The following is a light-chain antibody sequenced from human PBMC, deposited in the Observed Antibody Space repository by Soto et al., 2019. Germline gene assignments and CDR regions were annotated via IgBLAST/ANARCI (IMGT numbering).Light chain of an antibody. CDR3: QQYGSSPPIT. J-gene: IGKJ5*01. Sequence: IVLTQSPGTLSLSPGERATLSCRASQGVGRFLAWYQQKPGQTPRLLIYSVSSRATGIPDRFSGSGSGTDFTPTISRLEPEDFAVYYCQQYGSSPPITFGQGTRLEIK. CDR1: QGVGRF. V-gene: IGKV3-20*01. CDR2: SVS.